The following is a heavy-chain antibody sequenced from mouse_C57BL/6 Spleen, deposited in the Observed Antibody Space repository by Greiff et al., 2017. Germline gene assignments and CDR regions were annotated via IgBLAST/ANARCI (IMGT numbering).Heavy chain of an antibody. CDR3: ARWYDYDEGNWYFDV. J-gene: IGHJ1*03. D-gene: IGHD2-4*01. CDR2: IYPGDGDT. V-gene: IGHV1-80*01. CDR1: GYAFSSYW. Sequence: QVQLQQSGAELVKPGASVKISCKASGYAFSSYWMNWVKQRPGKGLEWIGQIYPGDGDTNYNGKFKGKATLTADKSSSTAYMQLSSLTSEDSAVYFCARWYDYDEGNWYFDVRGTGTTVTVSS.